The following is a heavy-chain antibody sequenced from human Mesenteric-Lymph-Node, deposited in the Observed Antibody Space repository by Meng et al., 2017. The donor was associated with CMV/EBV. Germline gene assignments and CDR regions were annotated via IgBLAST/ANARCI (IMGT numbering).Heavy chain of an antibody. J-gene: IGHJ3*01. CDR2: INPSGGSR. V-gene: IGHV1-46*01. D-gene: IGHD5-24*01. Sequence: ASVKVSCKASGDTFTSYCIHWVRQAPGQGLEWMGIINPSGGSRNYALRFQGRLTMTRDTSTSTVYMELSSLRSEDTAVYYCARGDGYKDAFDFWGQGTMVTVSS. CDR1: GDTFTSYC. CDR3: ARGDGYKDAFDF.